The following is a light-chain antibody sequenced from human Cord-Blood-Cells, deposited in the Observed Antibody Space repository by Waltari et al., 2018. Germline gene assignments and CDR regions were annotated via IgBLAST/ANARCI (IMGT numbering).Light chain of an antibody. Sequence: IVLTQSLGPLSLSPGDRATLSCRASQSVSSSYLAWYQHKSGQATRLLIDGASSRTTGIPDRFSGSGSVTVFTLTISRLEPEDFAVYYCQKYSSSPYTFGQGTKLEIK. CDR2: GAS. J-gene: IGKJ2*01. CDR1: QSVSSSY. CDR3: QKYSSSPYT. V-gene: IGKV3-20*01.